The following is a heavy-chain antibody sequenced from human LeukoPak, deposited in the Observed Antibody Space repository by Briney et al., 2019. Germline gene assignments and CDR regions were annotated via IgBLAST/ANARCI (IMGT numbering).Heavy chain of an antibody. CDR3: TRIDCTGGTCHDAFDI. V-gene: IGHV3-72*01. CDR2: TSNKANSYAT. D-gene: IGHD2-15*01. J-gene: IGHJ3*02. Sequence: GGSLRLSCAASGFIFSDHYMEWVRQAPGKGLEWVGRTSNKANSYATEYAASVKGRFTIPRDDSKNSLYLQMNSLKTEDTAVYYCTRIDCTGGTCHDAFDIWGQGTMVTVSS. CDR1: GFIFSDHY.